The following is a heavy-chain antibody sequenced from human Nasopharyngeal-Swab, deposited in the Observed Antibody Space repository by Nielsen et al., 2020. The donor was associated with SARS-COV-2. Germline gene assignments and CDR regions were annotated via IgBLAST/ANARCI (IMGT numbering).Heavy chain of an antibody. CDR2: IYSSGST. CDR3: ARGQDVLVVGGISWFDP. J-gene: IGHJ5*02. Sequence: WIRQPPGKGLEWIGSIYSSGSTYYNPSLKSRVTMSVDKSKKRFSLKLNSVTAADTAVYYCARGQDVLVVGGISWFDPWGQGTLVTVS. D-gene: IGHD2-8*02. V-gene: IGHV4-39*07.